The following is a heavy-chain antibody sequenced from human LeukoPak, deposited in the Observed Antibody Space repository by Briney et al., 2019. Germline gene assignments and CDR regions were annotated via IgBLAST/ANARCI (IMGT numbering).Heavy chain of an antibody. CDR3: ARDWTQTGRLDY. J-gene: IGHJ4*02. D-gene: IGHD1-1*01. Sequence: GASVKVSCKASGYSFSSYDITWVRQAPGQGLEWMGWISAYNGNTNYAQKLQGRVTMTTDTSTSTAYMELRSLISDDTAVYYCARDWTQTGRLDYWGQGTLVSVSS. V-gene: IGHV1-18*01. CDR1: GYSFSSYD. CDR2: ISAYNGNT.